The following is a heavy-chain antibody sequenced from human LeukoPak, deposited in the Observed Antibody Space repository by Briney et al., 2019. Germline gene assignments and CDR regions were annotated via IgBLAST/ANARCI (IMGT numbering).Heavy chain of an antibody. V-gene: IGHV1-18*01. J-gene: IGHJ4*02. CDR1: GYTFTSYG. CDR3: ARDDQTGQDY. Sequence: ASVKVSCKASGYTFTSYGITWVRQAPGQGLEWMGWISAYNGNTNYAQTFQGRVTMTTETSTSTAYMELRSLRSDDTAVYYCARDDQTGQDYWGQGTLVTVSS. CDR2: ISAYNGNT.